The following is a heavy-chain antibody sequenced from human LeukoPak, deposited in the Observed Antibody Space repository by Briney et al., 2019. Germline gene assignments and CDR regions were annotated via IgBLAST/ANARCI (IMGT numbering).Heavy chain of an antibody. V-gene: IGHV1-2*02. CDR1: GYTFTDYY. J-gene: IGHJ4*02. Sequence: ASVKVSCKASGYTFTDYYMHWVRLAPGKAPEWMGWINPVSGGTTYTQKFQARVTMTRDTSISTAYMELSRLTSGDTAVYYCATYRSSWSSFDFWGQGTLVTVSS. CDR2: INPVSGGT. CDR3: ATYRSSWSSFDF. D-gene: IGHD6-13*01.